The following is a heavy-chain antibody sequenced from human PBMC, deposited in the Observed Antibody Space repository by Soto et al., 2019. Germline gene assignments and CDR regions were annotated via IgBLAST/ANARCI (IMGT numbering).Heavy chain of an antibody. CDR1: SGSISNYY. V-gene: IGHV4-59*08. CDR2: IYYSGST. J-gene: IGHJ5*02. D-gene: IGHD3-3*01. Sequence: PSETLSLTCTVSSGSISNYYWNWIRQPPGKGLEWIGHIYYSGSTIYNPSLKSRVTISVDTSKNQFSLKLSSVTAADTAVYYCARRITTTNSISPDNWFDPWGKGTLVTVCS. CDR3: ARRITTTNSISPDNWFDP.